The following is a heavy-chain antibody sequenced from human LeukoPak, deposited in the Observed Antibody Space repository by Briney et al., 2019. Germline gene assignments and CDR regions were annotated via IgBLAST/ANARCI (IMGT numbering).Heavy chain of an antibody. J-gene: IGHJ4*02. V-gene: IGHV1-18*03. CDR2: IRGNNDNT. CDR1: GCIFNTYG. CDR3: VRDSAYSPDY. Sequence: ASVKVSCKTSGCIFNTYGISWVRQAPGQGLEWMAWIRGNNDNTKYAQKFQGRVTLTTDTSTSTVYMELRGLTSADMAVYYCVRDSAYSPDYWGQGSLVTVSP. D-gene: IGHD5-12*01.